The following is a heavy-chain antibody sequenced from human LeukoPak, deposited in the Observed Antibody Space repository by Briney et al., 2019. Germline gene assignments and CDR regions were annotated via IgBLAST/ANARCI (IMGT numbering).Heavy chain of an antibody. CDR2: IYYSGST. Sequence: SETLSLTCTVSGGSISSYYWSWIRQPPGKGLEWIGYIYYSGSTNYNPSLKSRVTISVDTSKNQFSLKLSSVTAADTAVYYCARDLGVLHYCSSTSCWHEGWFDPWGQGTLVTVSS. D-gene: IGHD2-2*01. CDR3: ARDLGVLHYCSSTSCWHEGWFDP. J-gene: IGHJ5*02. V-gene: IGHV4-59*01. CDR1: GGSISSYY.